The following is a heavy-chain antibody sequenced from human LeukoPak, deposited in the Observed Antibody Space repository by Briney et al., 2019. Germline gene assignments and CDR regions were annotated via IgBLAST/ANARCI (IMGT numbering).Heavy chain of an antibody. CDR2: ICYSGRT. J-gene: IGHJ4*02. D-gene: IGHD3-10*01. Sequence: SETLSLTCSVSGGSINKYYWNWIRQPPGKGLEWIAYICYSGRTKYNHSLKSRVTISVDTSKNQFSLMLSSVTAADTAVYYCARHNARLRGWIGEVDFWGQGALVTVSS. CDR1: GGSINKYY. CDR3: ARHNARLRGWIGEVDF. V-gene: IGHV4-59*08.